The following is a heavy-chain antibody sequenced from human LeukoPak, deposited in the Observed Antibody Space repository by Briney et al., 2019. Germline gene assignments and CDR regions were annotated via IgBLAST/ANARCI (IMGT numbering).Heavy chain of an antibody. CDR2: INHSGGST. J-gene: IGHJ4*02. D-gene: IGHD4/OR15-4a*01. Sequence: ASVKVSCKASGYTFTSYYMHWVRQAPGQGLEWMGIINHSGGSTSYAQKFQGRVTMTRDTSTSTVYMELSSLRSEDTAVYYCARYGAVRGHDYWGQGTLVTVSS. CDR3: ARYGAVRGHDY. CDR1: GYTFTSYY. V-gene: IGHV1-46*01.